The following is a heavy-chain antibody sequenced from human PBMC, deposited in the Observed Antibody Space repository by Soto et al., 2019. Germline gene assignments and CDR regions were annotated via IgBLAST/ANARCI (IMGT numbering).Heavy chain of an antibody. J-gene: IGHJ4*02. CDR2: IYHSGRT. Sequence: SETLSLTCTVSGGSISSGDYYWSWIRQPPGKGLEWIGYIYHSGRTYYNASLESRVTISVDTSKNQFSLKLDSVTAADTAVYFCERHSIWLLLSDYWGQGSLVTVSS. CDR1: GGSISSGDYY. V-gene: IGHV4-30-4*01. CDR3: ERHSIWLLLSDY. D-gene: IGHD3-22*01.